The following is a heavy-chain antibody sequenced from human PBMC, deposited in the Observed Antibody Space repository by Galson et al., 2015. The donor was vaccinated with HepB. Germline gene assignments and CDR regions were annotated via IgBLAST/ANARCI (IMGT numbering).Heavy chain of an antibody. J-gene: IGHJ4*02. D-gene: IGHD2-2*01. CDR2: ISSSSSTI. CDR3: ARDSVVVVPAPFDY. Sequence: SLRLSCAASGFTFSSYSMNWVRQAPGRGLEWVSYISSSSSTIYYADSVKGRFTISRDNAKNSLYLQMNSLRAEDTAVYYRARDSVVVVPAPFDYWGQGTLVTVSS. CDR1: GFTFSSYS. V-gene: IGHV3-48*01.